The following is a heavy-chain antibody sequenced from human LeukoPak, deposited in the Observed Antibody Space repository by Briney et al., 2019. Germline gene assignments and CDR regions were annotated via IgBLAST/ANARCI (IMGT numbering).Heavy chain of an antibody. V-gene: IGHV3-74*01. CDR3: ARADDGANSWVNN. D-gene: IGHD4-23*01. CDR2: INSDGSGT. CDR1: GFTFSSYW. J-gene: IGHJ4*02. Sequence: PGGSLRLSCAASGFTFSSYWMHWVRRAPGKGLVWISRINSDGSGTSYADSVKGRFTISRDNAKNTLYLQMNSLRAEDTAVYYCARADDGANSWVNNWGQGTLVTVSS.